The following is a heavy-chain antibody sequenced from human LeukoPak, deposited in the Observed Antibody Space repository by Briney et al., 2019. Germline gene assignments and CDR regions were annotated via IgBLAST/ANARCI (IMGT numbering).Heavy chain of an antibody. CDR3: ARRAGAYSHPYDY. CDR1: GFTFSSYA. J-gene: IGHJ4*02. D-gene: IGHD4/OR15-4a*01. V-gene: IGHV3-23*01. Sequence: GGSLRLSCAASGFTFSSYAMTWVRQAPGKGLEWVSTVSGSGGSTYYADSVKGRFTISRDNSKNTLYLQMNSLRAEDTAVYYCARRAGAYSHPYDYWGQGTLVTVSS. CDR2: VSGSGGST.